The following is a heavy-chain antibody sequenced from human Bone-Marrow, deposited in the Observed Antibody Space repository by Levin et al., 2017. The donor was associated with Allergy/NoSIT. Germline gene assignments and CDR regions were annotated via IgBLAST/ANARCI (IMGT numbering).Heavy chain of an antibody. CDR2: IYHSGST. Sequence: SQTLSLTCAVSGDSISSSNWWSWARQTPGKGLEWIGEIYHSGSTNYNPSLKSRVTMSVDESKNQFSLSLNSVTAADTGVYHCGGGDGYTWHYWGQGTLVTVSS. CDR3: GGGDGYTWHY. D-gene: IGHD2-21*01. CDR1: GDSISSSNW. J-gene: IGHJ4*02. V-gene: IGHV4-4*02.